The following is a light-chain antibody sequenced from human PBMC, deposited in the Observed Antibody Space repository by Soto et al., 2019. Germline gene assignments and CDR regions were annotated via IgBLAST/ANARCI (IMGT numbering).Light chain of an antibody. CDR2: DAS. CDR3: QQRSNWPPVIT. J-gene: IGKJ4*01. CDR1: QSVTTF. V-gene: IGKV3-11*01. Sequence: EIGLTQSPATLSLSPGERATLSCRASQSVTTFLAWYQQKPDQAPRLLIYDASTRATGIPARFSGSGSGTDFTLTISSLEPEDFAVYYCQQRSNWPPVITFGGGTKVEIK.